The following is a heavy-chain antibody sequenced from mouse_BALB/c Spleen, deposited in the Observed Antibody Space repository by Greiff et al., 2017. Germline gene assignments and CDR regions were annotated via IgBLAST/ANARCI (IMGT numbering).Heavy chain of an antibody. D-gene: IGHD2-3*01. J-gene: IGHJ2*01. CDR1: GFSLTSYG. Sequence: VKLVESGPGLVAPSQSLSITCTVSGFSLTSYGVHWVRQPPGKGLEWLGVIWAGGSTNYNSALMSRLSISKDNSKSQVFLKMNSLQTDDTAMYYCARDRDYDGYSYYFDYWGQGTTLTVSS. CDR3: ARDRDYDGYSYYFDY. V-gene: IGHV2-9*02. CDR2: IWAGGST.